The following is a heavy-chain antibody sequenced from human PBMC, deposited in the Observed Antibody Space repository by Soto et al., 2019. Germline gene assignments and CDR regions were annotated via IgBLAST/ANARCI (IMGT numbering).Heavy chain of an antibody. Sequence: QVQLVQSGAEVKKPGASVKVSCKASGYSFTDYYLHWVRQAPGQGLEWMGWITPKYGGTHYAQKFQDRVTMTRDTSISTAYMEVGRLKSDDTAVYYCATWLDTATIEGFDYWGHGTLVTVSS. D-gene: IGHD5-18*01. CDR3: ATWLDTATIEGFDY. J-gene: IGHJ4*01. CDR1: GYSFTDYY. V-gene: IGHV1-2*02. CDR2: ITPKYGGT.